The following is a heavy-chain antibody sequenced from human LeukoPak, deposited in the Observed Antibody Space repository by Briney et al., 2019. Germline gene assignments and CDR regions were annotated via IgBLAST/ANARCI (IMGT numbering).Heavy chain of an antibody. Sequence: GGSLRLSCAASGFTFSSYGMHWVRQAPGKGLEWVAVIWYDGSNKYYADSVKGRFIISKDNSKNTLYLQMNSLRAEDTAVYYCARSIAATPYYFDYWGQGTLVTVSS. CDR3: ARSIAATPYYFDY. V-gene: IGHV3-33*01. J-gene: IGHJ4*02. CDR2: IWYDGSNK. D-gene: IGHD6-13*01. CDR1: GFTFSSYG.